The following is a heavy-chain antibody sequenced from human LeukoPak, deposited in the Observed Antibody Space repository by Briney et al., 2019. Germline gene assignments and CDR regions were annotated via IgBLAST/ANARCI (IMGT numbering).Heavy chain of an antibody. D-gene: IGHD2-2*01. CDR3: ARAFNSIVVVPAAIWFDP. J-gene: IGHJ5*02. V-gene: IGHV1-18*01. CDR2: ISAYNGNT. CDR1: GYTFTNFA. Sequence: GASVKVSCKASGYTFTNFAINWVRQAPGQGLEWMGWISAYNGNTNYAQKLQGRVTMTTDTSTSTAYRELRSLRSDDTAVYYCARAFNSIVVVPAAIWFDPWGQGTLVTVSS.